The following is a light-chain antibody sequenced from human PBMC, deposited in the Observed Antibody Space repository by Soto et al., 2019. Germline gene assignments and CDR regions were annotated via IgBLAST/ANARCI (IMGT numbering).Light chain of an antibody. CDR1: KGLVDNDAYSY. V-gene: IGKV2-30*01. CDR2: RVS. CDR3: MQGTHWPYT. Sequence: VVMTQSPLSLAVTLGEPASVSCRSSKGLVDNDAYSYLSWFHQRPGQSPRRLFYRVSNRDPVVPDRVSGSGSGTDFTLTISRVEAEDVGVYYCMQGTHWPYTFGQGTRLEI. J-gene: IGKJ2*01.